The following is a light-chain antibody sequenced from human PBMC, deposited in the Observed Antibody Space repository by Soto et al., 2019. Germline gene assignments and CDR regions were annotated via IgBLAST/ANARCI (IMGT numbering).Light chain of an antibody. CDR2: GTS. V-gene: IGKV3-20*01. CDR3: QQFGHSPCT. Sequence: ETVLTQSPGTLSLSPGETATLSCRASQSVSSSYMAWYQQKPGQTPRLLVYGTSRRATGVPDRFSGSASGTEFTLTINRLEPDDFAVYFCQQFGHSPCTFGQGTKLDIK. CDR1: QSVSSSY. J-gene: IGKJ2*02.